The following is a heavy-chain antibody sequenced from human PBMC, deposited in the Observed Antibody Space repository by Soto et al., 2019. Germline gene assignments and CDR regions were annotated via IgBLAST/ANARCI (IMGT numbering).Heavy chain of an antibody. J-gene: IGHJ4*02. CDR1: GFTFSNYA. Sequence: EVFLLDSGGGLVQPGGSLRLSCAASGFTFSNYAMTWVRQAPGKGPEWISTVNNGGGGTYYADSVKGRFTISRDNSKKPLYLQVSSLRAEDTAVYYCAKERLGRGIDYWGQGILVTVSS. D-gene: IGHD3-10*01. CDR2: VNNGGGGT. CDR3: AKERLGRGIDY. V-gene: IGHV3-23*01.